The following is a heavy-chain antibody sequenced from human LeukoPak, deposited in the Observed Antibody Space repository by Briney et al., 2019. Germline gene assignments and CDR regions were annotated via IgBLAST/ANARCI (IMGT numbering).Heavy chain of an antibody. Sequence: GGSLRLSCAASGFTFSSYWMSWVRQAPGKGLEWVAFIRYDGSNKYYADSVKGRFTISRDNSKNTLYLQMDSLRAEDTAVYYCAKDLGQQVVLNSDSWGQGTLVTVSS. J-gene: IGHJ4*02. D-gene: IGHD6-13*01. V-gene: IGHV3-30*02. CDR3: AKDLGQQVVLNSDS. CDR2: IRYDGSNK. CDR1: GFTFSSYW.